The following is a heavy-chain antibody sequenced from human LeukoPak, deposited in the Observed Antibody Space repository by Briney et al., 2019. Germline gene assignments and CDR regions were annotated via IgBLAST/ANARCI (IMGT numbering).Heavy chain of an antibody. J-gene: IGHJ4*02. CDR3: GREIEGTTDY. CDR1: GYTFTSYG. CDR2: IKPSDGFT. Sequence: ASVKVSCKASGYTFTSYGISWVRQAPGQGLEWMGVIKPSDGFTSYAQKFQGRLTVTRDMSTSTVYMELNSLRSEDTAVYFCGREIEGTTDYWGQGTLVTVSS. D-gene: IGHD1-7*01. V-gene: IGHV1-46*01.